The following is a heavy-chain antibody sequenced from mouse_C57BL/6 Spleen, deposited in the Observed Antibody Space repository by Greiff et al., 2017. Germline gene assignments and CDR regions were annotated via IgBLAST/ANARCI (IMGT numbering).Heavy chain of an antibody. Sequence: EVKLQQSGPELVKPGASVKISCKASGYTFTDYYMNWVKQSHGKSLEWIGDINPNNGGTSYNQKFKGKATLTVDKSSSTAYMELRSLTSEDSAVYYCAREDYTNPEGFAYWGQGTLVTVSA. CDR3: AREDYTNPEGFAY. CDR1: GYTFTDYY. V-gene: IGHV1-26*01. D-gene: IGHD2-4*01. J-gene: IGHJ3*01. CDR2: INPNNGGT.